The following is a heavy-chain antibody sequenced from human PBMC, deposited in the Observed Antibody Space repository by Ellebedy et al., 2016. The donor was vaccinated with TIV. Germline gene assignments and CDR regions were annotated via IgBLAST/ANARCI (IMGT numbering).Heavy chain of an antibody. J-gene: IGHJ4*02. Sequence: MPSETLSLTCNVSGASITTYYWNWIRQSPGKGLVWIGYMSYSGSTNYNPSLKSRVSISVDTSKNQFSLKLSSVTAADTAVYYCVSLTNAQWLVPGYFDTWGQGTRVIVSS. CDR2: MSYSGST. D-gene: IGHD6-19*01. V-gene: IGHV4-59*08. CDR3: VSLTNAQWLVPGYFDT. CDR1: GASITTYY.